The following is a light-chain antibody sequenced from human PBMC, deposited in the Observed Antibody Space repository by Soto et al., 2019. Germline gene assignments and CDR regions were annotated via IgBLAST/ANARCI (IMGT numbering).Light chain of an antibody. J-gene: IGLJ3*02. V-gene: IGLV1-44*01. CDR3: ATWADSLNGWV. Sequence: QSVLTQPPSASGTPGQTVAISCSGSNSNFGSNTVNWYQQFPGTAPKLLIYGNNQRPSGVPDRFSGSKSDTSASLAIGGLLSEDESDYYCATWADSLNGWVFGGGTKVTVL. CDR2: GNN. CDR1: NSNFGSNT.